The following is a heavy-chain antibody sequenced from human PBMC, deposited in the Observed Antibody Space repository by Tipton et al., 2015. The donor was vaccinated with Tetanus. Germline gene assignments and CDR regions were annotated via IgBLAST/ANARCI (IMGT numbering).Heavy chain of an antibody. CDR1: GGSFSGYY. CDR3: ARGPFAYDR. Sequence: GLVKPSETLSLTCAVYGGSFSGYYWSWIRQPPGKGLEWIGEINRSGSTNYNPSLKSRVTISVDTSKDQFSLKLSSVVAADTAVYYCARGPFAYDRWGQGALVTVSS. CDR2: INRSGST. J-gene: IGHJ5*02. V-gene: IGHV4-34*01.